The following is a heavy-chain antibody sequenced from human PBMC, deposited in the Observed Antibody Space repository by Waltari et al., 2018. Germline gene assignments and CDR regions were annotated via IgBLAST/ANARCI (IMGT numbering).Heavy chain of an antibody. CDR1: GGSFRGYY. V-gene: IGHV4-34*01. D-gene: IGHD4-17*01. J-gene: IGHJ4*02. CDR2: INHSGST. Sequence: QVQLQQWGAGLLTPSETLSLTCAFYGGSFRGYYWSWSRQPPGKGLEWIGEINHSGSTNYNPSLKSRVTISVDTSKNQFSLKLSSVTAADTAVYYCARESMYGDYVSYWGQGTLVTVSS. CDR3: ARESMYGDYVSY.